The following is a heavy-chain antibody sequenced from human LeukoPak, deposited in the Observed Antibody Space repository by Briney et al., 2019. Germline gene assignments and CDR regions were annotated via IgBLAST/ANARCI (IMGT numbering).Heavy chain of an antibody. CDR3: AKDPFSSSC. V-gene: IGHV3-23*01. Sequence: GGSLRLSCAASGFTFSSYAMSWVRQAPGKGLEWVSSISVSGSGGSTYYADSVKGRFTISRDNSKNTLYLQMNSLRAEDTAVYYCAKDPFSSSCWGQGTLVTVSS. CDR2: ISVSGSGGST. CDR1: GFTFSSYA. J-gene: IGHJ4*02. D-gene: IGHD6-13*01.